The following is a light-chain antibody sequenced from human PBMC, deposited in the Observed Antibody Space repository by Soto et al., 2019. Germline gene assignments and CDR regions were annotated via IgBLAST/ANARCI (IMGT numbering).Light chain of an antibody. CDR2: AAS. Sequence: DIQMTQSPSSLSASVGDRVTITCRASQAIRNDLGWYQQTPGNAPKRLIYAASSLDSEVPLRFSGSGSGTEFALTISSLQPEDFATYYCLQHNTYPWTFGQGSKVDI. CDR1: QAIRND. CDR3: LQHNTYPWT. J-gene: IGKJ1*01. V-gene: IGKV1-17*01.